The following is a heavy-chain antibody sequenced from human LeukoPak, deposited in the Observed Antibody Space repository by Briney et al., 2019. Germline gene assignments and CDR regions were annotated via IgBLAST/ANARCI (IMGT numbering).Heavy chain of an antibody. Sequence: PGGSLRLSCAASGFTFSSYSMNWVRQAPGKGLEWVSSISSSSSYIYYADSVKGRFTISRDNAKNSLYLQMNSLRAEDTAVYYCARGRSQAMAGYYYYGMDVWGQGTTVTVSS. CDR1: GFTFSSYS. V-gene: IGHV3-21*01. CDR3: ARGRSQAMAGYYYYGMDV. CDR2: ISSSSSYI. J-gene: IGHJ6*02. D-gene: IGHD6-19*01.